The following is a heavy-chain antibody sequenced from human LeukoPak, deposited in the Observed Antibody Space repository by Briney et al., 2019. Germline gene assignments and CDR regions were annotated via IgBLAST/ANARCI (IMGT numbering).Heavy chain of an antibody. Sequence: PSETLSLTCTVFYGSFSGYYWSWIRQPPGKGLEWIAEINHNGNTNYNPSLKSRVTISVDTSKDQFSLKLSSVTAADTAVYYCARMGHYDFWSGTPNWFDPWGQGTLVTVSS. CDR3: ARMGHYDFWSGTPNWFDP. D-gene: IGHD3-3*01. V-gene: IGHV4-34*01. CDR1: YGSFSGYY. J-gene: IGHJ5*02. CDR2: INHNGNT.